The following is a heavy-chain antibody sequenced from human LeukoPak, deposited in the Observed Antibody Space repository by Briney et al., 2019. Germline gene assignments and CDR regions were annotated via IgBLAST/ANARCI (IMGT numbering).Heavy chain of an antibody. CDR1: GGSISISSSY. Sequence: PSETLSLTCTVSGGSISISSSYWGWIRQPPGKGLEWIGSIYYSGSTYYNPSLESRVTISVDTSKNQFSLKLSSVTAADTAVYYCVRHQYYYGAGSYYVFDSWGQGTLVTVSS. D-gene: IGHD3-10*01. CDR3: VRHQYYYGAGSYYVFDS. V-gene: IGHV4-39*01. CDR2: IYYSGST. J-gene: IGHJ5*01.